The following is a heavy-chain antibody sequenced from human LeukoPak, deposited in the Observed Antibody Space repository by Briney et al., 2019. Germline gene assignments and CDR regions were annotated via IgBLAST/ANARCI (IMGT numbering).Heavy chain of an antibody. CDR1: GFTFTSYE. Sequence: GGSLRLSCAASGFTFTSYELNWVRQAPGKGLEWVSYISSSGSTIFYADSVKGRFTISRDNAKNSLYLQMNSLRAEDTAVYYCARDPPFIIGTTFFDYWGQGTLVTVSS. J-gene: IGHJ4*02. CDR2: ISSSGSTI. V-gene: IGHV3-48*03. CDR3: ARDPPFIIGTTFFDY. D-gene: IGHD1-20*01.